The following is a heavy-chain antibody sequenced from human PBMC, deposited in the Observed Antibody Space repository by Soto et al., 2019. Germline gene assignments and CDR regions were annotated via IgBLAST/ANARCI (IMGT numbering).Heavy chain of an antibody. CDR3: ARRDIAARLYAFDI. CDR1: GGSFSGYY. D-gene: IGHD6-6*01. J-gene: IGHJ3*02. CDR2: INHSGST. Sequence: SETLSLTCAVYGGSFSGYYWSWIRQPPGKGLEWIGEINHSGSTNHNPSLKSRVTISVDTSKNQFSLKLSSVTAADTAVYYCARRDIAARLYAFDIWGQGTMVTVSS. V-gene: IGHV4-34*01.